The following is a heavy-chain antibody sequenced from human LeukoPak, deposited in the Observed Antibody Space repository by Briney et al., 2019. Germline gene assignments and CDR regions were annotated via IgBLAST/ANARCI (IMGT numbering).Heavy chain of an antibody. CDR3: AKVRVVFNWNYAYYFDY. CDR1: GFTLSSYA. D-gene: IGHD1-7*01. V-gene: IGHV3-30*18. J-gene: IGHJ4*02. Sequence: GGSLRLSCAASGFTLSSYAMSWVRQAPGKGLEWVALISYDGSDKYYADSVKGRFTISRDNSMNTLYLQMNSLRVDDTAVYYCAKVRVVFNWNYAYYFDYWGQGTLVTVSS. CDR2: ISYDGSDK.